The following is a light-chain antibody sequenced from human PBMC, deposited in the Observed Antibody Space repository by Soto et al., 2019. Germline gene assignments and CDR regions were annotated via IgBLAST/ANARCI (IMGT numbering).Light chain of an antibody. CDR3: QQNRRAPRT. Sequence: DIQMTQSPASLSASVGDRFSITCRASQPISSYLNWYQHKPGKAPTLLIYAASNLPGGVPSRLSVSGSGTNCTLGISSLELEDFATYYCQQNRRAPRTFGPGTKLELK. V-gene: IGKV1-39*01. CDR1: QPISSY. CDR2: AAS. J-gene: IGKJ2*01.